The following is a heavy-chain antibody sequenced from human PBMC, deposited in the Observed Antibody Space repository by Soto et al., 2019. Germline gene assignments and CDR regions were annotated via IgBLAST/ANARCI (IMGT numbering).Heavy chain of an antibody. D-gene: IGHD3-3*01. J-gene: IGHJ6*03. Sequence: GGSLRLSCAASGFTFSSCAMSWVRQAPGKGLEWVSAISGSGGSTYYADSVKGRFTISRDNSKNTLYLQMNSLRAEDTAVYYCAKGPGGLVTTIFGVVPYMDVWGKGTTVTVSS. CDR2: ISGSGGST. CDR3: AKGPGGLVTTIFGVVPYMDV. V-gene: IGHV3-23*01. CDR1: GFTFSSCA.